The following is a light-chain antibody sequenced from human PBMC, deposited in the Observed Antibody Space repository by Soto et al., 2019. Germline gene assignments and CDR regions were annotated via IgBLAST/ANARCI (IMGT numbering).Light chain of an antibody. V-gene: IGKV3-20*01. CDR1: QSVSSNY. Sequence: EIVLTQSPGTLSLSPGERATLSCRASQSVSSNYLACYQPKRGQAPRLLIYGPSSRATGIPTRFSGSGSGTAFTLTISRLAPADFAVYYCQEYDTSPRTCGQGTKVE. CDR2: GPS. CDR3: QEYDTSPRT. J-gene: IGKJ1*01.